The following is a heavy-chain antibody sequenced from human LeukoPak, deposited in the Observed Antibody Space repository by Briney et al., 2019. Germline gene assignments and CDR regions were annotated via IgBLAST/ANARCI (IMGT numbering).Heavy chain of an antibody. CDR1: GFSFSDSV. CDR3: AKALDYDILTGLADP. CDR2: ISGDGGVT. J-gene: IGHJ5*02. V-gene: IGHV3-23*01. D-gene: IGHD3-9*01. Sequence: GGSLRLSCAASGFSFSDSVMSWVRQAPGKGLEWVSAISGDGGVTYYAASVRGRFTISRDNAKNSLYLQMNSLRAEDTALYYCAKALDYDILTGLADPWGQGTLVTVSS.